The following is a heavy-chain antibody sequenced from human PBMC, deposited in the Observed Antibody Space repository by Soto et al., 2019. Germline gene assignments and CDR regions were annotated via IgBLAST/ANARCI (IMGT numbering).Heavy chain of an antibody. V-gene: IGHV4-59*08. CDR2: IYYSGST. Sequence: PSETLSLTCTVSGGSISSYYWSWIRQPPGKGLEWIGYIYYSGSTNYNPSLKSRVTISVDTSKNQFSLKLSSVTAADTAVYYCARLDPMVRGVIIYAFDIWGQGTMVT. D-gene: IGHD3-10*01. J-gene: IGHJ3*02. CDR1: GGSISSYY. CDR3: ARLDPMVRGVIIYAFDI.